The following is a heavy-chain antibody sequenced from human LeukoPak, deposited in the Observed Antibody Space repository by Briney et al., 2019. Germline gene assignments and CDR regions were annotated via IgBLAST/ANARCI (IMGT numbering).Heavy chain of an antibody. CDR2: MNPNSGVT. Sequence: GASVKVSCKASGYIFTDYYMHWVRQAPGQGLEWMGWMNPNSGVTNYAQKFQVRVTMTGDTSISTAYMELSRLRSDDTAVYYCARDLRLAVSGTSGFDIWGQGTVATVSS. D-gene: IGHD6-19*01. V-gene: IGHV1-2*02. CDR3: ARDLRLAVSGTSGFDI. J-gene: IGHJ3*02. CDR1: GYIFTDYY.